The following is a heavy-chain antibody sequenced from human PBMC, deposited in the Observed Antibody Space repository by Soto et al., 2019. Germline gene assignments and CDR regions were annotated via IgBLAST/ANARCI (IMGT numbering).Heavy chain of an antibody. V-gene: IGHV1-18*04. CDR1: CYTFTSYG. CDR3: ARDPRGYCGGDCPYYYYYYGMDV. J-gene: IGHJ6*02. CDR2: ISAYNGNT. Sequence: XSVKVSFKASCYTFTSYGISWVRQAPGQGLEWMGWISAYNGNTNYAQKLQGRVTMTTDTSTSTAYMELRSLRSDDTAVYYCARDPRGYCGGDCPYYYYYYGMDVWGQGTTVTVSS. D-gene: IGHD2-21*02.